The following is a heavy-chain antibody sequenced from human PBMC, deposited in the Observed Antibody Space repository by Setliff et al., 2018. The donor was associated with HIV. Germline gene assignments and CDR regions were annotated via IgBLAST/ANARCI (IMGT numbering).Heavy chain of an antibody. CDR2: IHNSGTT. CDR1: GGSFSGFY. CDR3: ARSNLEPTSRLFDP. Sequence: PSETLSLTCAVYGGSFSGFYWNWLRQPPGKGPEWIGYIHNSGTTHYNPAFESRLIISLDMSNNRFSLNLASVTAADTAVYYCARSNLEPTSRLFDPWGPGTLVTVSS. D-gene: IGHD1-1*01. V-gene: IGHV4-34*01. J-gene: IGHJ5*02.